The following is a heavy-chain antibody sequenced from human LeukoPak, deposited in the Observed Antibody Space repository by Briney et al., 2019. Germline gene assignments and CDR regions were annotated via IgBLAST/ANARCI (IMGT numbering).Heavy chain of an antibody. CDR2: TSAYNGNT. J-gene: IGHJ4*02. D-gene: IGHD1-26*01. Sequence: ASVTVSFTGSGYTFTIYGISWVRLAPGQGLEWMGWTSAYNGNTNYAQKLQGRVTMTTDTSTSKAYMELRSLRSDDTAVYYCARAQTSGSYDYWGQGTLVTVSS. CDR3: ARAQTSGSYDY. V-gene: IGHV1-18*01. CDR1: GYTFTIYG.